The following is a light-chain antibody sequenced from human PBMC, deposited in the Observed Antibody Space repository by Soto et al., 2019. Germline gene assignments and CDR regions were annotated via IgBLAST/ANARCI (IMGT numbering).Light chain of an antibody. J-gene: IGKJ2*01. CDR3: QRYDSSSPT. Sequence: DIQMTQSPSTLSASVGDGVTITCRASQNISVWLAWYQQRPGKAPKFLIYDASSLETGVPARFGGSGSGAEFTLTIRSLQPYDFATYCCQRYDSSSPTFGQGTRLEIK. V-gene: IGKV1-5*01. CDR2: DAS. CDR1: QNISVW.